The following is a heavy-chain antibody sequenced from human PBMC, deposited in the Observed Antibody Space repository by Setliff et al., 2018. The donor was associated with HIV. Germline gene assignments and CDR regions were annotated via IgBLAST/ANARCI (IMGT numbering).Heavy chain of an antibody. CDR2: VYYRGST. V-gene: IGHV4-59*01. CDR1: GGSIRGCC. Sequence: SETLSLTCSVSGGSIRGCCWSWIRQPPGKGLEWFGYVYYRGSTNYNPSVKSRVTISVDTSKKQFSLNLSSVTAADTAVYYCARATATKPFDIWGQGTVVTVSS. CDR3: ARATATKPFDI. D-gene: IGHD5-18*01. J-gene: IGHJ3*02.